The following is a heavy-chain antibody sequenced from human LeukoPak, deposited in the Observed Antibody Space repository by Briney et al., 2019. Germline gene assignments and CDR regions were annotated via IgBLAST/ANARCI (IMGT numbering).Heavy chain of an antibody. J-gene: IGHJ3*02. CDR2: IYYTGST. D-gene: IGHD6-19*01. Sequence: SETLSLTCSVSGGSISSSSSYYWGWIRQPPGKGLEWVGGIYYTGSTYYNPSLKSRVTISVDTSKNQFSLKLSSVTAADTAVYYCARLGRNIAVAGGGAFDIWGQGTMVTASS. CDR3: ARLGRNIAVAGGGAFDI. V-gene: IGHV4-39*01. CDR1: GGSISSSSSYY.